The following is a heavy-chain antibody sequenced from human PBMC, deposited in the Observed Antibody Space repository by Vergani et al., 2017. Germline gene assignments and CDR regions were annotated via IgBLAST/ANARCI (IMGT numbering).Heavy chain of an antibody. J-gene: IGHJ4*02. Sequence: QVQLVQSGAEVKKPGASVKVSCKASGYTFTSYYMHWVRQAPGQGLEWMGWINAGNGNTKYSQKFQGRVTITRDTSASTAYMELSSLRSEDTAVYYCARDGTVRGVIITYFDYWGQGTLVTVSS. CDR2: INAGNGNT. D-gene: IGHD3-10*01. CDR3: ARDGTVRGVIITYFDY. V-gene: IGHV1-3*01. CDR1: GYTFTSYY.